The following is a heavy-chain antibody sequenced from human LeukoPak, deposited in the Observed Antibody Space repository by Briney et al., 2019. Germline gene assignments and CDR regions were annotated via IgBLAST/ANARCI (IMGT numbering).Heavy chain of an antibody. D-gene: IGHD6-19*01. Sequence: SVKVSCKVSGGTFSSYAISWVRQAPGQGLEWMGGIIPIFGTANYAQKFQGRVTMTRDTSISTAYMELSRLRSDDTAVYYCARWKTIAVAGTLFRWFDPWGQGTLVTVSS. CDR1: GGTFSSYA. CDR3: ARWKTIAVAGTLFRWFDP. V-gene: IGHV1-69*05. CDR2: IIPIFGTA. J-gene: IGHJ5*02.